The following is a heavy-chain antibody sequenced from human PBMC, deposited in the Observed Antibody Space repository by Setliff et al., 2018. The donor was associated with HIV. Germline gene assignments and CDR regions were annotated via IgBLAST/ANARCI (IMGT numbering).Heavy chain of an antibody. D-gene: IGHD3-22*01. CDR1: GDSLSSRAYY. CDR2: MHNSGTS. Sequence: SETLSLTCTVSGDSLSSRAYYWGWIRQPPGKGLEWIGSMHNSGTSYYTPSVKSRGTRSLDTSKNQISLKLRSVTAADTAVYFCARDMMYHYDSSGAFGWFGPWGQGTLVTVSS. V-gene: IGHV4-39*07. CDR3: ARDMMYHYDSSGAFGWFGP. J-gene: IGHJ5*02.